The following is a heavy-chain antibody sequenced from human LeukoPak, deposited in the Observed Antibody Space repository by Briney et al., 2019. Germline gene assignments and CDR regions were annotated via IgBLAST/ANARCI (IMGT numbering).Heavy chain of an antibody. J-gene: IGHJ6*02. Sequence: PGESLKISCKGSGYSFTNYWIGWVRQMPGKGLEWLGIIYPDDSNPRYNPSFQGQVTISADKSISTAYLQWSSLKASDTAMYYCARQTPNHYGMDVWGQGTTVTVSS. CDR2: IYPDDSNP. V-gene: IGHV5-51*01. CDR3: ARQTPNHYGMDV. CDR1: GYSFTNYW.